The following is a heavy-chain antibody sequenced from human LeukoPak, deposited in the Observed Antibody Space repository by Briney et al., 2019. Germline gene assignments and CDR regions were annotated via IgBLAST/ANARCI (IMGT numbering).Heavy chain of an antibody. CDR3: ARGYSSSWNYFDY. CDR1: GGSISNYW. Sequence: SETLSLTCTVSGGSISNYWWSWIRQPPGKGLEWIGYVFDSGGTNYNPSLKSRVTISVDTSKKQFSLKLSSVTAADAAVYYCARGYSSSWNYFDYWGQGTLVTVAS. D-gene: IGHD6-13*01. J-gene: IGHJ4*02. CDR2: VFDSGGT. V-gene: IGHV4-59*01.